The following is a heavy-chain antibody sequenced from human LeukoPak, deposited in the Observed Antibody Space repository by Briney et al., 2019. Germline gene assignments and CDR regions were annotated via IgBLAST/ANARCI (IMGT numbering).Heavy chain of an antibody. CDR2: IYYSGST. V-gene: IGHV4-59*01. CDR3: ARDHCGGDCYSDYFDY. Sequence: SETLSLTCTVSGGSISSYYWSWIRQPPGKGLEWIGYIYYSGSTNYNPSLKSRVTISVDTSKNQFSLKLSSVTAADTAVYYCARDHCGGDCYSDYFDYWGQGTLVTVSS. J-gene: IGHJ4*02. CDR1: GGSISSYY. D-gene: IGHD2-21*02.